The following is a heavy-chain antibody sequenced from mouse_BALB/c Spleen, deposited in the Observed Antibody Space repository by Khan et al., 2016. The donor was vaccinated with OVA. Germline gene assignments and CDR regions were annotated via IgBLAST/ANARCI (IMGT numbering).Heavy chain of an antibody. CDR1: GDSITSGY. J-gene: IGHJ3*01. CDR3: ATPTYRYAFVY. CDR2: MIYSGNT. D-gene: IGHD2-14*01. V-gene: IGHV3-8*02. Sequence: EVQLLESGPSLVKPSQTLSLTCSVTGDSITSGYWNWIRKFPGNKLEYMGYMIYSGNTYYNPSLKSRISITRHTSKNQYYLQLNSVTTEDTATYXCATPTYRYAFVYWGQGTLVTVSA.